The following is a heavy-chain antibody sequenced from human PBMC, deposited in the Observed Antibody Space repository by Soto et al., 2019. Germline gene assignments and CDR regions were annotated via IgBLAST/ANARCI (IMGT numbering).Heavy chain of an antibody. CDR2: IYYSGST. CDR1: GGSISRYY. D-gene: IGHD2-15*01. Sequence: SETLSLTCTVSGGSISRYYWNWIRQPPGKGLEWIGYIYYSGSTNYNPSLKSRVTISVDTSKNQFSLKLSSVTAADTAVYYCARRYGGTFDYWGQGTLVTVS. J-gene: IGHJ4*02. CDR3: ARRYGGTFDY. V-gene: IGHV4-59*08.